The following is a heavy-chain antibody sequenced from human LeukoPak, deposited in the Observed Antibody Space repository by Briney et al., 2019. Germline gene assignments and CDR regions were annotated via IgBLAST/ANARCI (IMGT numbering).Heavy chain of an antibody. Sequence: SQTLSLTCTVSGGSISSGSYYWSWIRQPAGKGLEWIGRIYTSGSTNYNPSLKSRVTISVDTSKNQFSLKLSSVTAADTAVYYCARGEIAVAGPFDYWGQGTLVTVSS. D-gene: IGHD6-19*01. V-gene: IGHV4-61*02. CDR2: IYTSGST. CDR3: ARGEIAVAGPFDY. CDR1: GGSISSGSYY. J-gene: IGHJ4*02.